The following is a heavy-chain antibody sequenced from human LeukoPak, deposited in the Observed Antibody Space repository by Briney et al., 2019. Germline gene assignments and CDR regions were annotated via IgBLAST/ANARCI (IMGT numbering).Heavy chain of an antibody. CDR1: GFTFTMFG. Sequence: GGSLRLSCAASGFTFTMFGMNWVRQAPGKGLEWVANIKQDGSEKYYVDSVKGRFTISRDNAKNSLYLQMNSLRAEDTAVYYCARELRIMGYWGQGTLVTVSS. D-gene: IGHD4-17*01. J-gene: IGHJ4*02. V-gene: IGHV3-7*01. CDR3: ARELRIMGY. CDR2: IKQDGSEK.